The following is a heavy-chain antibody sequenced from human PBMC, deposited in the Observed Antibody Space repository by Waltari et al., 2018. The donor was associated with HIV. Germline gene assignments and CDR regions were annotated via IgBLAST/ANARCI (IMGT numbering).Heavy chain of an antibody. CDR3: ARCATTVSMWNVYYYYGMDV. Sequence: EVQLVQSGAEVKKPGESLKISCKGSGYSFTSYWIGWVPHLPLQVLEWVGIIYPGDADTRYRPSFQGQVTISADKSISTAYLQWSSLKASDSAMYYCARCATTVSMWNVYYYYGMDVWGQGTTVTVSS. CDR1: GYSFTSYW. CDR2: IYPGDADT. J-gene: IGHJ6*02. V-gene: IGHV5-51*03. D-gene: IGHD4-4*01.